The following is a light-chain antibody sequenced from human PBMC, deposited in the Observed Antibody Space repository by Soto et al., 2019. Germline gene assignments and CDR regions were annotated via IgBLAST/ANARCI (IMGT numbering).Light chain of an antibody. CDR2: DVT. J-gene: IGLJ2*01. V-gene: IGLV2-14*01. Sequence: QSALTQPASVSGSPGQSITISCTGTSSDVADSDYVSWYQQHPGKAPKLMIYDVTNRPSGVSNRFSSSKSGNTASLTISGLQAEDEADYYCSSYTSFTTVLFGGGTKLTVL. CDR3: SSYTSFTTVL. CDR1: SSDVADSDY.